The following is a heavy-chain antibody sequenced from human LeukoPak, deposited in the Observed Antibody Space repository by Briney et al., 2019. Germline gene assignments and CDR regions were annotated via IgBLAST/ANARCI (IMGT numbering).Heavy chain of an antibody. CDR1: GGSISSYY. CDR3: AGDDYRAAYAFDI. Sequence: PSETLSLTCTVSGGSISSYYWSWLRQPPGKGLEWIGYIYYSGSTNYNPSLKSRVTISVDTSKNQFSLKLSSVTAADTAVYYCAGDDYRAAYAFDIWGQGTMVTVSS. CDR2: IYYSGST. D-gene: IGHD4-11*01. V-gene: IGHV4-59*08. J-gene: IGHJ3*02.